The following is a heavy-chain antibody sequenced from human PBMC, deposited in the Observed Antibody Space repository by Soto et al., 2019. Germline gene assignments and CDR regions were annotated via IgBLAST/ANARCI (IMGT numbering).Heavy chain of an antibody. CDR1: GFSFSHYA. D-gene: IGHD7-27*01. J-gene: IGHJ4*02. CDR2: ISSNGGNT. V-gene: IGHV3-64D*08. Sequence: EVQLVESGGGLVQPGGSLRLSCSASGFSFSHYAMHWVRQAPGKGLEYVSEISSNGGNTYYADSVKGRFTISRDNSKNTLYLQMSSLRAEATAVYYCVKVWGGYYFDYWGQGTLVTVSS. CDR3: VKVWGGYYFDY.